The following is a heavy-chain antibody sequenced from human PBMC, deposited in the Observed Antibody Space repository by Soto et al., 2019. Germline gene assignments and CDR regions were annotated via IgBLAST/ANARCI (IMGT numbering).Heavy chain of an antibody. V-gene: IGHV1-69*06. J-gene: IGHJ4*02. CDR2: IIPILGTT. CDR3: ARDGYDYGSSPRGF. Sequence: QVQLVQSGAEVKKPGSSVKVSCKASGGTFSNYAISWVRQAPGQGLEWMGGIIPILGTTNYAQKFQGRVTFTADKSTGTAYIELSSLRSDDTAVYFCARDGYDYGSSPRGFWGQGTLVTVSS. D-gene: IGHD5-18*01. CDR1: GGTFSNYA.